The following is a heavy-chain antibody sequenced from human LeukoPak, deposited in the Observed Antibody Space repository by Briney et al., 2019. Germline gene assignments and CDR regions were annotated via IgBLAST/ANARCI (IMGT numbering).Heavy chain of an antibody. CDR1: GYTLTGCY. J-gene: IGHJ4*02. D-gene: IGHD5-24*01. V-gene: IGHV1-2*02. CDR3: AREDGSFDY. CDR2: INPISGGT. Sequence: ASVKVSCKASGYTLTGCYIHWVRQAPGQGLEWMGWINPISGGTNYAEKFQGRVTTTRDTSINTAYMEVTRLTSDDTAMYYCAREDGSFDYWGQGTLVIVSS.